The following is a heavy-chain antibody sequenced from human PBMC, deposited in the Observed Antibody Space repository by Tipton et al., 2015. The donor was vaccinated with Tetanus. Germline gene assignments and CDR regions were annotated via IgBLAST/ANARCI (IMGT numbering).Heavy chain of an antibody. CDR3: ARVGYYYYYMDV. D-gene: IGHD3-22*01. Sequence: LTCTVSVGSISSGDYYWSWVRQSPGEGLEWIGHIYKSGNTYYKPSLKSRVAISIDASKNQFSLKLNSMTAADTAVYYCARVGYYYYYMDVWGKGTTVTVSS. J-gene: IGHJ6*03. CDR2: IYKSGNT. V-gene: IGHV4-30-4*01. CDR1: VGSISSGDYY.